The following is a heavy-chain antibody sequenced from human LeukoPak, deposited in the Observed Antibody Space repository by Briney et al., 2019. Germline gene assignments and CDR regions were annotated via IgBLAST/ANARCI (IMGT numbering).Heavy chain of an antibody. CDR2: ISWNSGSI. CDR3: AKEGGSYLHHAFDI. D-gene: IGHD1-26*01. V-gene: IGHV3-9*01. CDR1: GFTFDDYA. Sequence: GRSLRLSCAASGFTFDDYAMHWVRRAPGKGLEWVSGISWNSGSIGYADSVKGRFTISRDNAKNSLYLQMNSLRAEDTAVYYCAKEGGSYLHHAFDIWGQGTMVTVSS. J-gene: IGHJ3*02.